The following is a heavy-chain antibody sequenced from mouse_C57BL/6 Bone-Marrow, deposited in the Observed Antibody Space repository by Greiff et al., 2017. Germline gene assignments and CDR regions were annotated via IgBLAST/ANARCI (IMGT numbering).Heavy chain of an antibody. V-gene: IGHV7-3*01. J-gene: IGHJ1*03. CDR1: GFTFTDYY. D-gene: IGHD1-1*01. CDR3: AKCYYGSSYLYFDV. CDR2: IRNKANGYTT. Sequence: EVKLVESGGGLVQPGGSLSLSCAASGFTFTDYYMSWVRQPPGKALEWLGFIRNKANGYTTEYSASVKGRFTISIDNSQSILYLQMNALRAEDSATYYCAKCYYGSSYLYFDVWGTGTTVTVSS.